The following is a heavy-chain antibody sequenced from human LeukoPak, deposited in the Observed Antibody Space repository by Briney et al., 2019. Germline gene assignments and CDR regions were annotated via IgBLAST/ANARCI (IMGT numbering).Heavy chain of an antibody. Sequence: SSVKVSCKASGGTFSSYDISWVRQAPGQGLEWMGGIIPIFGTANYAQKFQGRVTITADESTSTAYMELSSLRSEDTAVYYCAREELRFLEWPLYYYMDVWGKGTTVTVSS. D-gene: IGHD3-3*01. V-gene: IGHV1-69*01. CDR2: IIPIFGTA. CDR1: GGTFSSYD. J-gene: IGHJ6*03. CDR3: AREELRFLEWPLYYYMDV.